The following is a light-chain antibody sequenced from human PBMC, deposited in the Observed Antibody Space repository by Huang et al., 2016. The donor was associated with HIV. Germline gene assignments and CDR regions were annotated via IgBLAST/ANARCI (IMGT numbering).Light chain of an antibody. V-gene: IGKV3-15*01. J-gene: IGKJ1*01. CDR2: GAS. CDR3: QQYNNWPPWT. CDR1: QSVGSN. Sequence: EIVMTQSPATLSVSPGERATLSCRASQSVGSNLACYQQRPGQAPRLLIYGASTRATGIPATFSGSGSGTEFTLTISSLQSEDFALYYCQQYNNWPPWTFGQGTKVEVK.